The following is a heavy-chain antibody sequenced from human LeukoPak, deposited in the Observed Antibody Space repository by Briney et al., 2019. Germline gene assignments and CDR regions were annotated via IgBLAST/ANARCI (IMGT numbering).Heavy chain of an antibody. Sequence: QSGGSLRLSCAASGFSFSGYWMTWVRQAPGKGLEWVANVKSDGREKYHVDSVKGRFTISRDNAKNSLYLQMNSLRVEDTDVYFWADCVSWGGFDYWGQGTLVTVSS. CDR3: ADCVSWGGFDY. D-gene: IGHD2-21*02. V-gene: IGHV3-7*01. CDR1: GFSFSGYW. CDR2: VKSDGREK. J-gene: IGHJ4*02.